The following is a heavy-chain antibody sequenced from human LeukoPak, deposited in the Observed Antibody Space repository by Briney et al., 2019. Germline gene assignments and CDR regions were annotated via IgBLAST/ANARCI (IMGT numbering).Heavy chain of an antibody. CDR2: IKSKTDGGTT. Sequence: PGGSLRLSCAASGFTFSNAWMSWVRQAPGKGLEWVGRIKSKTDGGTTDYAAPVKGRFTISRDDSKNTLYLQMDSLKTEDTAVYYCTTAGYSSSWYDYWGQGTLVTVSS. D-gene: IGHD6-13*01. CDR1: GFTFSNAW. CDR3: TTAGYSSSWYDY. J-gene: IGHJ4*02. V-gene: IGHV3-15*01.